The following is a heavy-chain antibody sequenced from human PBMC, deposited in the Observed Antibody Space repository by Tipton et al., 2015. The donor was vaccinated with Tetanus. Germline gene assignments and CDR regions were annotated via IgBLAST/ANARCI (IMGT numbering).Heavy chain of an antibody. CDR3: ARDGPEENEEMLDY. D-gene: IGHD1-1*01. Sequence: SLRLSCAASGFTFSSYAMHWVRQAPGKGLEWVAVISYDGSNKYYADSVKGRFTISRDNSKNTLYLQMNSLRAEDTAVYYCARDGPEENEEMLDYWGQGTLVTVSS. CDR1: GFTFSSYA. J-gene: IGHJ4*02. CDR2: ISYDGSNK. V-gene: IGHV3-30*04.